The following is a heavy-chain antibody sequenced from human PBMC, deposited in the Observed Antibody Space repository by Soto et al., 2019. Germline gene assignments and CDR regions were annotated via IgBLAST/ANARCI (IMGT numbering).Heavy chain of an antibody. D-gene: IGHD3-16*02. J-gene: IGHJ2*01. V-gene: IGHV3-53*04. CDR2: IYSGGST. Sequence: EVQLVESGGGLVQPGGSLRLSCAASGFTVSSNYMSWVRQAPGKGLEWVSVIYSGGSTYYADSVKGRFTLSRHNSNNTLYLHMNSLRAEDTAVYYCARDRYDYIWGSYRSNWHFDLWGRGTLVTVSS. CDR3: ARDRYDYIWGSYRSNWHFDL. CDR1: GFTVSSNY.